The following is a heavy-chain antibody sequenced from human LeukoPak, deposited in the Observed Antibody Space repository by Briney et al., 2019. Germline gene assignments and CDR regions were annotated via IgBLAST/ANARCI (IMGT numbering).Heavy chain of an antibody. V-gene: IGHV3-9*01. CDR1: GFIFDDYA. J-gene: IGHJ5*02. CDR2: ISWNSGSI. Sequence: GRSLRLSCAASGFIFDDYAMHWVRQAPGKGLEWVSGISWNSGSIGYADSVKGRFTISRDNAKNSLYLQMNSLRAEDTALYYCAKAVMAVAGTGNWFDPWGQGTLVTVSS. CDR3: AKAVMAVAGTGNWFDP. D-gene: IGHD6-19*01.